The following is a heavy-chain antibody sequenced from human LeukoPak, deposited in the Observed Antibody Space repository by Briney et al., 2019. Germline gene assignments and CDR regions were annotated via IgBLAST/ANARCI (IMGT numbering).Heavy chain of an antibody. CDR2: INHSGST. Sequence: SETLSLTCAVYGGSFSGYYWSWIRQPPGKGLEWIGEINHSGSTNYNPSLKSRVTISVDTSKNQFSLKLSSVTAADTAVYYCARGGIAAAGLDAFDIWGQGTMVTVSS. V-gene: IGHV4-34*01. CDR1: GGSFSGYY. D-gene: IGHD6-13*01. J-gene: IGHJ3*02. CDR3: ARGGIAAAGLDAFDI.